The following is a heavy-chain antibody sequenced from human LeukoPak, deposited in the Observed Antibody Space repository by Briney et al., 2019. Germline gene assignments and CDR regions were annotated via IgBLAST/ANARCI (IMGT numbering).Heavy chain of an antibody. J-gene: IGHJ4*02. CDR1: GGSSSGYY. CDR2: INHSGST. V-gene: IGHV4-34*01. D-gene: IGHD2-15*01. CDR3: KVLGYCSGGSCYPDY. Sequence: SETLSLTCAVYGGSSSGYYWSWIRQPPGKGLEWIGEINHSGSTNYNPSLKSRVTISVDTSKNQFSLKLSSVTAADTAVYYCKVLGYCSGGSCYPDYWGQGTLVTVSS.